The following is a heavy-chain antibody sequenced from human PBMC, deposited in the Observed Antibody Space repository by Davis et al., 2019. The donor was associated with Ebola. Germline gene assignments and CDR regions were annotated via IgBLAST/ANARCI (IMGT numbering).Heavy chain of an antibody. Sequence: ASVKVSCKASGYTFTAYYMHWVRQAPGQGLEWMGWLNPNSGGTNYAQKFQGRVTMTRDTSISTAYMELSRLRSDDTAVYYCARELSINGDEYFQHWGQGTLVTVSS. CDR3: ARELSINGDEYFQH. D-gene: IGHD2-21*01. CDR1: GYTFTAYY. J-gene: IGHJ1*01. V-gene: IGHV1-2*02. CDR2: LNPNSGGT.